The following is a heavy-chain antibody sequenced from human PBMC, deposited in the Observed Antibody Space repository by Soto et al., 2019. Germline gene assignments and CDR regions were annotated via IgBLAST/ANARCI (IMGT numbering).Heavy chain of an antibody. CDR1: GFTFSSYG. V-gene: IGHV3-30*18. D-gene: IGHD3-10*01. CDR2: ISYDGSNK. Sequence: QVQLVESGGGVVQPGRSLRLSCAASGFTFSSYGMHWVRQAPGKGLEWVAVISYDGSNKYYADSVKGRFTISRDNSKNTLYLQMNSLRAEDTAVYYCAKDPLRGVRGVITYYYGMDVWGQGTKVTVSS. CDR3: AKDPLRGVRGVITYYYGMDV. J-gene: IGHJ6*02.